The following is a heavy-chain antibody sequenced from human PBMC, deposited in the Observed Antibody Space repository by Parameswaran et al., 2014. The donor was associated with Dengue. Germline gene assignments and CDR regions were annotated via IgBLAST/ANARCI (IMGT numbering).Heavy chain of an antibody. J-gene: IGHJ6*02. V-gene: IGHV1-2*02. D-gene: IGHD6-13*01. CDR2: INPNSGGT. CDR3: ARDTTKQQLVLGMDV. Sequence: WVRQAPGQGLEWMGWINPNSGGTNYAQKFQGRVTMTRDTSISTAYMELSRLRSDDTAVYYCARDTTKQQLVLGMDVWGQGTTVTVSS.